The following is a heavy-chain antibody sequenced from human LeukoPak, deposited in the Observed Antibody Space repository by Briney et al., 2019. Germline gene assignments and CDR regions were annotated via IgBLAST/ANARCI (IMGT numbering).Heavy chain of an antibody. CDR2: MNPNSGNT. Sequence: GASVKVSCKASGYTFTSYDINWVRQAPGQGLEWMGWMNPNSGNTGYAQKFQGRVTITRNTSISTAYMELSSLRSEDTAVYYCTRGSGIVVAGWDWFDPWGQGTLVTVSS. V-gene: IGHV1-8*03. J-gene: IGHJ5*02. CDR3: TRGSGIVVAGWDWFDP. D-gene: IGHD6-19*01. CDR1: GYTFTSYD.